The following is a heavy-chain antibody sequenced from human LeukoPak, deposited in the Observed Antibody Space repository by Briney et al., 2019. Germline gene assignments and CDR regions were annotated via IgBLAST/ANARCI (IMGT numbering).Heavy chain of an antibody. Sequence: GGSLRLSCAASGFTFDDYAMHGVRQAPGKGLEWVSGISWNSGSIGYADSVKGRFTISRDNAKNSLYLQMNSLRAEDTAVYYCARDGGGWFGQCYGMDVWGQGTTVTVSS. V-gene: IGHV3-9*01. CDR2: ISWNSGSI. CDR1: GFTFDDYA. D-gene: IGHD3-10*01. CDR3: ARDGGGWFGQCYGMDV. J-gene: IGHJ6*02.